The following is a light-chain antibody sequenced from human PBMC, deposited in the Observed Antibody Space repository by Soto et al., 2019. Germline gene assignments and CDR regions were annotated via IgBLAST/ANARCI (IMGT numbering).Light chain of an antibody. CDR3: NSFTSSSTQV. CDR1: SGDVDAFDY. Sequence: QSALTQPASVSGSPGQSITISCTGTSGDVDAFDYVSWYQQHPGKAPKLMIFEVSDRPSGVSDSFSGSKSGSTASLTISGLQAEDEAAYFCNSFTSSSTQVFGTGTKVTVL. CDR2: EVS. V-gene: IGLV2-14*01. J-gene: IGLJ1*01.